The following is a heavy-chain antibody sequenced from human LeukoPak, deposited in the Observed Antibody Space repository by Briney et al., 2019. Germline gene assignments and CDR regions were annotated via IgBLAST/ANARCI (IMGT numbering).Heavy chain of an antibody. CDR1: GYTFTGYY. V-gene: IGHV1-2*02. CDR3: ARSKGYCSSTSCYPWFDP. D-gene: IGHD2-2*01. J-gene: IGHJ5*02. CDR2: INPNSGGT. Sequence: ASVKVSCKASGYTFTGYYMHWVRQAPGQGLEWMGWINPNSGGTNYAQKFQGRVTMTRDTSISTAYMERSRLRSDDTAVYYCARSKGYCSSTSCYPWFDPWGQGTLVTVSS.